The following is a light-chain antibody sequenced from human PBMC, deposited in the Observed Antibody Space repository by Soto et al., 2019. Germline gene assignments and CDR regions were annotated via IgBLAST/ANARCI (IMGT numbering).Light chain of an antibody. CDR1: QDIGTW. CDR3: RQANRYPWT. CDR2: GAS. V-gene: IGKV1-12*01. J-gene: IGKJ1*01. Sequence: DIQMTQSPSSVSASVGDRVTIICRASQDIGTWLAWYQQKPGRTPKLLIYGASTLQSGVPSRFSGSGSGTEFTLTISSLQAEYFASYYCRQANRYPWTFGQGTTVEI.